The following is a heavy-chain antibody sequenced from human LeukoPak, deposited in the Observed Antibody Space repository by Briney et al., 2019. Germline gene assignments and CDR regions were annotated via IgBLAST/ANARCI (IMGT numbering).Heavy chain of an antibody. CDR1: GFTFSSYA. Sequence: GGSLRLSCAASGFTFSSYAMTWVRQAPGKGLEWVSAISESGGYTKYADPVKGRFTISRDNSKNTLYLQMNSLKAEDTAAYYRATEDSSDYYSFDYWGQGTLVTVSS. CDR3: ATEDSSDYYSFDY. D-gene: IGHD3-22*01. V-gene: IGHV3-23*01. J-gene: IGHJ4*02. CDR2: ISESGGYT.